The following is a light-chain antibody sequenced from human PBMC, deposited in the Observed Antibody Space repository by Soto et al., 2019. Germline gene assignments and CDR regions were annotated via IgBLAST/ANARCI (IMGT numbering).Light chain of an antibody. CDR1: QSVSSNY. J-gene: IGKJ1*01. CDR3: QQYGSSPRT. Sequence: EIVLTQSPGTLSLSPGERATLSCRASQSVSSNYLAWYQQKPGQAPRLLIFAASSRATGIPDKFSGSGSGTDFTLTISRLEPEDFAVYYCQQYGSSPRTFVQGTKVEI. V-gene: IGKV3-20*01. CDR2: AAS.